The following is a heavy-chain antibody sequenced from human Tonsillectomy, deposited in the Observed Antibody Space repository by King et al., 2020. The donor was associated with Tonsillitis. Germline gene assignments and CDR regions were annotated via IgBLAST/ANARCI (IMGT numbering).Heavy chain of an antibody. CDR2: ISSSGSSI. J-gene: IGHJ6*02. CDR1: GFTFSSYS. Sequence: VQLVESGGGLVQPGGSLRLSCAASGFTFSSYSIHWVRQAPGKGLEWVSYISSSGSSIYYADSVKGRFTIYRDNAKNSLYLQMNSLRAEDTAVYYCARGLVGRRGDYGMDLWGQGTTFTVTS. V-gene: IGHV3-48*01. D-gene: IGHD1-1*01. CDR3: ARGLVGRRGDYGMDL.